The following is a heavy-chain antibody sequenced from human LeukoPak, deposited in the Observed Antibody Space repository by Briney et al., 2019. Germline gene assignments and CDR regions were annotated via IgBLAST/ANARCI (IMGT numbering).Heavy chain of an antibody. CDR3: AREASTYYYDSSGPLDAFDI. CDR2: IRSKAYGGTT. J-gene: IGHJ3*02. D-gene: IGHD3-22*01. Sequence: GGSLRLSCTASGFTFGDYAMSWFRRAPGKGLEWVGFIRSKAYGGTTEYAASVKGRFTISRDDSKSIAYLQMNSLKTEDTAVYYCAREASTYYYDSSGPLDAFDIWGQGTMVTVSS. CDR1: GFTFGDYA. V-gene: IGHV3-49*03.